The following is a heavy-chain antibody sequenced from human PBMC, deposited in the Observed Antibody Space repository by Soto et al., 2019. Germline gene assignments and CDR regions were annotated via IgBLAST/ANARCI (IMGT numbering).Heavy chain of an antibody. CDR1: GYTFTGYY. CDR3: ARDNSNYYGSGSPLFDY. Sequence: QVPLVQSGAEVKKPGASVKVSCKASGYTFTGYYMHWVRQAPGQGLEWMGWINPNSGGTNYAPKFPGWVTMPRDTSLRTAYLELSRLRSDDTAVYYCARDNSNYYGSGSPLFDYWGQGTLVTVSS. J-gene: IGHJ4*02. V-gene: IGHV1-2*04. CDR2: INPNSGGT. D-gene: IGHD3-10*01.